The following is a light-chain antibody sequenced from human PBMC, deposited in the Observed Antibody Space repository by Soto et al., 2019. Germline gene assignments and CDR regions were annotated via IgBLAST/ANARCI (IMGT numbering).Light chain of an antibody. CDR1: HSVDSSY. V-gene: IGKV3-20*01. CDR3: QHFGSSRGT. Sequence: VGWKQSAGTLSFYQGERATLSCRASHSVDSSYLAWYHQRPGQAPRLLIYGASSRATGIPDRFSGSGSGTDFTLTISRLEPEDFAVYCCQHFGSSRGTFGQGTKVDIK. CDR2: GAS. J-gene: IGKJ1*01.